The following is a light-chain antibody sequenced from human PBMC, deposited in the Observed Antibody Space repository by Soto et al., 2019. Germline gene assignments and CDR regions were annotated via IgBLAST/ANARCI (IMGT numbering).Light chain of an antibody. CDR3: LQYNGYYRT. CDR1: RSISDW. CDR2: DAS. Sequence: DIQMTQSHSSLSPSVGDRFTLTCRASRSISDWLAWYQQKPGKAPELLIFDASNLESGVPSRFSGSGSGTTFTLTISSLQSDDFATYYCLQYNGYYRTFGQGTTVDIK. J-gene: IGKJ1*01. V-gene: IGKV1-5*01.